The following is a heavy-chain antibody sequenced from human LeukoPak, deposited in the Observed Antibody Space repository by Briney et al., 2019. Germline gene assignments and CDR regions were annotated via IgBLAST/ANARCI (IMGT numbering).Heavy chain of an antibody. CDR2: INPNSGGT. CDR1: GYTFTGYY. CDR3: ARVSYSSGWRPFDY. J-gene: IGHJ4*02. Sequence: ASVKVSCKASGYTFTGYYMHWVRQAPGQGLEWMGRINPNSGGTDYAQKFQGRVTMTRDTSIRTAYMELSRLRSDDTAVYYCARVSYSSGWRPFDYWGQGTLVTVSS. D-gene: IGHD6-19*01. V-gene: IGHV1-2*06.